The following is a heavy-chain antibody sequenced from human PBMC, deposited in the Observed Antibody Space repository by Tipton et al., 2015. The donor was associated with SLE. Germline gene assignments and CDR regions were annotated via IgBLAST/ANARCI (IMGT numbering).Heavy chain of an antibody. CDR3: AREGCSSISCNYYYYYYMDV. Sequence: SLRLSCAASGFIFSSYWMTWVRQAPGKGLEWVAFISYDGSNKYYADSVKGRFTISRDNSKNTLYLQMNSLRVEDTAVYHCAREGCSSISCNYYYYYYMDVWGKGTTVTVSS. CDR1: GFIFSSYW. V-gene: IGHV3-30-3*01. D-gene: IGHD2-2*01. CDR2: ISYDGSNK. J-gene: IGHJ6*03.